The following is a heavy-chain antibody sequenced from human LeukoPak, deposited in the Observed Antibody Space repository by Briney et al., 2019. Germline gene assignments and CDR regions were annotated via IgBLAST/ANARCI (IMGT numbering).Heavy chain of an antibody. J-gene: IGHJ4*02. CDR1: GGTFSSYA. CDR2: IIPIFGTA. CDR3: ASSTYYYDSSGYYPLDY. D-gene: IGHD3-22*01. Sequence: GVSVKVSCKASGGTFSSYAISWVRQAPGQGLEWMGGIIPIFGTANYAQKFQGRVTITADESTSTAYMELSSLRSEDTAVYYCASSTYYYDSSGYYPLDYWGQGTLVTVSS. V-gene: IGHV1-69*13.